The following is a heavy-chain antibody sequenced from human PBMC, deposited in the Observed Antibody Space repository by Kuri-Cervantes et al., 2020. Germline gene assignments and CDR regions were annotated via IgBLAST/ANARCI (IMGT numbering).Heavy chain of an antibody. CDR3: ARGDNYDILTGYSYNWFDP. Sequence: ASVKVSCKASGYTFTSYGISWVRQAPGQGLEWMGWINAGNGNTKYSQKFQGRVTITRDTSASTAYMELSSLRSEDTAVYYCARGDNYDILTGYSYNWFDPWGQGTLVTVSS. D-gene: IGHD3-9*01. J-gene: IGHJ5*02. CDR2: INAGNGNT. V-gene: IGHV1-3*01. CDR1: GYTFTSYG.